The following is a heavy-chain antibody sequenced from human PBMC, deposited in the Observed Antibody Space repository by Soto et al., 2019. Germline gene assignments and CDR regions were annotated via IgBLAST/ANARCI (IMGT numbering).Heavy chain of an antibody. CDR2: IKRDGSEK. D-gene: IGHD4-17*01. V-gene: IGHV3-7*03. CDR1: GFMFGSYW. CDR3: ARVRANDYEIDY. Sequence: GGSLRLSCAASGFMFGSYWMTWVRHAPGKGLQWVANIKRDGSEKYYVDSVKGRFTISRDNADNLLFLDMNSLRVDGTATYYCARVRANDYEIDYWGQGALVTVSS. J-gene: IGHJ4*02.